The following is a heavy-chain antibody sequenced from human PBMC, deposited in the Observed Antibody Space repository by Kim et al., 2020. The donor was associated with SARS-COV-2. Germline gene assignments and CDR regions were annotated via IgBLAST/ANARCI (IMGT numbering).Heavy chain of an antibody. CDR1: GYTFTSYG. D-gene: IGHD3-22*01. Sequence: ASVKVSCKASGYTFTSYGISWVRQAPGQGLEWMGWISAYNGNTNYAQKLQGRVTMTTDTSTSTAYMELRSLRSDDTAVYYCARIITVDSRDMGGTVDYWGQGTLVTVSS. CDR2: ISAYNGNT. CDR3: ARIITVDSRDMGGTVDY. V-gene: IGHV1-18*01. J-gene: IGHJ4*02.